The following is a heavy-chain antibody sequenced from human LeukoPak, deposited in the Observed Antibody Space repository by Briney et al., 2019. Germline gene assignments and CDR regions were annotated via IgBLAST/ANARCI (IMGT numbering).Heavy chain of an antibody. J-gene: IGHJ4*02. CDR2: ISWNSGSI. CDR3: AKAPRGNEDYFDY. D-gene: IGHD3-16*01. CDR1: GFTFVDYA. Sequence: PGRSLRLSCAASGFTFVDYAMHWVRQAPGKGLEWVSGISWNSGSIGYADSVKGRFTISRDNAKNSLYLQMNSLRAEDTALYYCAKAPRGNEDYFDYWGQGTLVTVSS. V-gene: IGHV3-9*01.